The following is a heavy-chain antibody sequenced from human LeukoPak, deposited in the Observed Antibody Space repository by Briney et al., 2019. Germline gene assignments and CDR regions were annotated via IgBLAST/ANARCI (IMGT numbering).Heavy chain of an antibody. J-gene: IGHJ6*02. CDR3: ARVRVATDYGMDV. D-gene: IGHD5-12*01. Sequence: GGSLRLSCAASGFTFSSYEMNCVRQAPGKGLEWVSYISSSGNTIYYADSVKGRFTISRDNAKNSLYLQMNSLRAEDTAIYYCARVRVATDYGMDVWGQGTTVTASS. V-gene: IGHV3-48*03. CDR1: GFTFSSYE. CDR2: ISSSGNTI.